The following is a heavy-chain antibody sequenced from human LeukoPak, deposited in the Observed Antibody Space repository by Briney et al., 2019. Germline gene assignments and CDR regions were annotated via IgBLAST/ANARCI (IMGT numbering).Heavy chain of an antibody. Sequence: GGSLRLSCAASGFTFSSYWMSWIRQAPGKGLEWVANIKQDGSEKYYVDSVKGRFTISRDNAKNSLYLQMSSLRAEDTAVYYCARDTYDSSGYYAHLDYWGQGTLVTVSS. CDR2: IKQDGSEK. V-gene: IGHV3-7*01. CDR1: GFTFSSYW. D-gene: IGHD3-22*01. CDR3: ARDTYDSSGYYAHLDY. J-gene: IGHJ4*02.